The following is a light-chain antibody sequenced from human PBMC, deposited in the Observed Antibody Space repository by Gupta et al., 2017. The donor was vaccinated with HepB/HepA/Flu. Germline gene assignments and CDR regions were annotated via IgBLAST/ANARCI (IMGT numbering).Light chain of an antibody. CDR3: WAYACSNSWV. Sequence: SALPQPRSVSGSPRQSVTISCTGTSSDVGGYNYASWYQQHPGKPPKFMIYDVTKRTAGVPDRFSGSKSGNTASLTISVRKEEDEADYHCWAYACSNSWVFGGGTKVTVL. CDR2: DVT. CDR1: SSDVGGYNY. J-gene: IGLJ2*01. V-gene: IGLV2-11*01.